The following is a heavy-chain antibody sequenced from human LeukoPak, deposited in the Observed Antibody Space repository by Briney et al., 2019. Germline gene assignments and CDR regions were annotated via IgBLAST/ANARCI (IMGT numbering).Heavy chain of an antibody. J-gene: IGHJ4*02. CDR2: IIPIFGTA. V-gene: IGHV1-69*05. D-gene: IGHD5-12*01. CDR1: GGTFSSYA. CDR3: ASSGRGYSGYDSGFGY. Sequence: SVKVSCKASGGTFSSYAISWVRQAPGQGLEWMGGIIPIFGTANYAQRFQGRVTITTDESTSTAYMELSSLRSEDTAVYYCASSGRGYSGYDSGFGYWGQGTLVTVSS.